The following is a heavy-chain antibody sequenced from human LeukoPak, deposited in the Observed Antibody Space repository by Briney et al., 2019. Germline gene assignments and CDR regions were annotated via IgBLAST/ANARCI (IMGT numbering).Heavy chain of an antibody. D-gene: IGHD3-10*01. Sequence: GGSLRLSCAASGFTFSNYWMHWVRQAPGKGLVWVSRITSDGYSTSYADSVKGRFTISRDNAKNTLYLQMNSLRAEDTAVYYCARSGWPYYFDYWGQGTLVTVSS. CDR1: GFTFSNYW. V-gene: IGHV3-74*01. J-gene: IGHJ4*02. CDR3: ARSGWPYYFDY. CDR2: ITSDGYST.